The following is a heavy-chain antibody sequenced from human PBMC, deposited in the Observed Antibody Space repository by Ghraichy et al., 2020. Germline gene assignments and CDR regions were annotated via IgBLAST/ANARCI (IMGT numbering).Heavy chain of an antibody. V-gene: IGHV4-61*03. Sequence: SQTLSLTCTVSGGSINISGYYWSWIRQPPGKGLGCIGYIYDSGSTKYNPSLKSRVTISVDTSKNHFSLKLTSVTAADTAVYYCARGYSSTLMNWFDPWGQGTLVTVSS. CDR3: ARGYSSTLMNWFDP. CDR1: GGSINISGYY. CDR2: IYDSGST. D-gene: IGHD2-2*01. J-gene: IGHJ5*02.